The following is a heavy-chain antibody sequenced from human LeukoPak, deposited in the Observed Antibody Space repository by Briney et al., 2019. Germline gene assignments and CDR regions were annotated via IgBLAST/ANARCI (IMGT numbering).Heavy chain of an antibody. Sequence: GGSLRLSCAASGFTFSHYWMNWVRQAPGKGLEWVAYIKQDGSEKYYVDSVKGRSTISRDNAKNSLYLQMNSLRAEDTAVYYCAREKIYSNYGFDYWGQGTLVTVSS. CDR2: IKQDGSEK. J-gene: IGHJ4*02. D-gene: IGHD4-11*01. CDR1: GFTFSHYW. CDR3: AREKIYSNYGFDY. V-gene: IGHV3-7*01.